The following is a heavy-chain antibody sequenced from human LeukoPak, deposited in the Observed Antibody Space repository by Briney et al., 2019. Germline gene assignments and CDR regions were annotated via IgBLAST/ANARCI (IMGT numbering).Heavy chain of an antibody. CDR2: ITYDGSNT. CDR3: AREEWYYFDY. Sequence: GGSLRLSCAASGFTFSRHGMHWVRQAPGKGLEWVAVITYDGSNTYYEDSVKGRFTISRDNSKNTLYLQMNSLRAEDMAVYYCAREEWYYFDYWGQGTLVTVSS. J-gene: IGHJ4*02. D-gene: IGHD3-3*01. CDR1: GFTFSRHG. V-gene: IGHV3-30*19.